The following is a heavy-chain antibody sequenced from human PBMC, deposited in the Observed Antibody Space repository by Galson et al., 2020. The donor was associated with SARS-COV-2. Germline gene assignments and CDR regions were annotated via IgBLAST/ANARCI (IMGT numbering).Heavy chain of an antibody. D-gene: IGHD3-22*01. CDR3: AKRDTSGFYNDY. J-gene: IGHJ4*02. Sequence: VRGDRTYYADSVKGRFTISRDNSKNTLFLQMNSLRAEDTAIYYCAKRDTSGFYNDYWGQGTLVTVSS. V-gene: IGHV3-23*01. CDR2: VRGDRT.